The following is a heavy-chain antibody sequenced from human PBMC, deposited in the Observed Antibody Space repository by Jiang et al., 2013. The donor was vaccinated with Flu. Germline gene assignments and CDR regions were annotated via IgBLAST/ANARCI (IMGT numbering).Heavy chain of an antibody. CDR2: MNPNSGNT. D-gene: IGHD3-3*01. Sequence: QGLEWMGWMNPNSGNTGYAQKFQGRVTMTRNTSISTAYMELSSLRSEDTAVYYCARALVGDFWSGYYYYFDYWGPGNPGHRLL. J-gene: IGHJ4*02. CDR3: ARALVGDFWSGYYYYFDY. V-gene: IGHV1-8*01.